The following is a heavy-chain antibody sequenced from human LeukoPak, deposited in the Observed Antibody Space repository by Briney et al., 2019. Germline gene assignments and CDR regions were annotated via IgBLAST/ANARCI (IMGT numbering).Heavy chain of an antibody. V-gene: IGHV3-73*01. D-gene: IGHD1-26*01. CDR3: TSVSTGATLVEDFDY. CDR1: GFTFSGSP. Sequence: PGGSLRLSCAASGFTFSGSPMHWVRQASGKGLEWVGRIRSKANSYETEYAASVQGRFTISRNDSKNTAYLQKNSLKNEDTAVYYCTSVSTGATLVEDFDYWGQGTLATVSS. CDR2: IRSKANSYET. J-gene: IGHJ4*02.